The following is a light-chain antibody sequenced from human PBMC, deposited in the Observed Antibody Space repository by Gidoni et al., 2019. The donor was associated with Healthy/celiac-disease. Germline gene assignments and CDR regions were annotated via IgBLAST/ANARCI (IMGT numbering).Light chain of an antibody. J-gene: IGLJ1*01. CDR1: SSNIGSNT. CDR2: SNN. CDR3: AAWDDSLNGYV. V-gene: IGLV1-44*01. Sequence: QSVLTQPPPASGTPGQRVTIPCSGSSSNIGSNTVNWYQQLPGTAPKLLIYSNNQRPSGVPDRFSCSKSGTSASLAISGLQSEDEAYYYCAAWDDSLNGYVFGTGTKVTVL.